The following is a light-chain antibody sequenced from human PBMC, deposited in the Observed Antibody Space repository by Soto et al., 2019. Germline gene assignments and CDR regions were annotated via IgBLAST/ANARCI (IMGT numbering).Light chain of an antibody. CDR1: SSDVGSYNL. CDR3: CSYAGSRV. CDR2: EGS. J-gene: IGLJ3*02. V-gene: IGLV2-23*01. Sequence: QSVLTQPASVSGSPGQSITISCTGISSDVGSYNLVSWYQQHPGKAPKLMIYEGSKRPSGVSNRFSGSKSGNTASLTISGLQAEDEADYYCCSYAGSRVFGGGTKLTVL.